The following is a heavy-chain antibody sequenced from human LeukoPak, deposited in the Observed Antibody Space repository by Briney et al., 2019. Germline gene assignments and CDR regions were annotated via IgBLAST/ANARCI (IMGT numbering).Heavy chain of an antibody. CDR3: AKERDCSSTSCYVDYYYYGMDV. CDR1: GFTFSSYG. D-gene: IGHD2-2*01. Sequence: GGSLRLSCEVSGFTFSSYGMHWVRQAPGKGLEWVAVISYDGSNKYYADSVKGRFTISRDNSKNTLYLQMNSLRAEDTAVYYCAKERDCSSTSCYVDYYYYGMDVWGQGTTVTVSS. CDR2: ISYDGSNK. V-gene: IGHV3-30*18. J-gene: IGHJ6*02.